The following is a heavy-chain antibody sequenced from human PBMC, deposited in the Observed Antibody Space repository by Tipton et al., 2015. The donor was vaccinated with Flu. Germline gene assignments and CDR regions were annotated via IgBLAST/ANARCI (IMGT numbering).Heavy chain of an antibody. Sequence: QLVQSGAEVKRSGESLRISCEASGYSFSTYWIGWVRQVPGKGLEWMGIIFPRDSDTTYSPSFEGQVTMPVDTSGRVAYLHWSSLRASDTAMYYCARSAVCYSSGFDFWGQGTLVTVSS. D-gene: IGHD4-11*01. J-gene: IGHJ4*02. CDR2: IFPRDSDT. V-gene: IGHV5-51*03. CDR3: ARSAVCYSSGFDF. CDR1: GYSFSTYW.